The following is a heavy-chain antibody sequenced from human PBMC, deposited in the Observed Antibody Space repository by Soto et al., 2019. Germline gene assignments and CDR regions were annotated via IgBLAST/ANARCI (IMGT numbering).Heavy chain of an antibody. Sequence: QVQLQESGPGLVKPSETLSLTCTVSGGSITGYYWSWIRQPPGKGLEWIGYVYFSGSTKYNPSLKSRVTISVDTSKNQFSLKLTSVTSADTAVYYSASHRPYSSPSYFDCWGQATLRTVSS. V-gene: IGHV4-59*08. CDR2: VYFSGST. D-gene: IGHD2-15*01. CDR1: GGSITGYY. CDR3: ASHRPYSSPSYFDC. J-gene: IGHJ4*02.